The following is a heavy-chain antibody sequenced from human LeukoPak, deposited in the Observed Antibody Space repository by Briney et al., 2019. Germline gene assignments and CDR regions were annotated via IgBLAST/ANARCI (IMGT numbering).Heavy chain of an antibody. CDR1: GFTVSSNY. D-gene: IGHD3-16*01. Sequence: GGSLRLSCAASGFTVSSNYMSWVRQAPGKGLEWVSVIYRGVSTYYPDSVKVRFTIARDNSKYSLYLQMNSLRAEDTDVYYCARGGSYDYVWGSYDYWGQGTLVTVSS. CDR3: ARGGSYDYVWGSYDY. J-gene: IGHJ4*02. V-gene: IGHV3-66*02. CDR2: IYRGVST.